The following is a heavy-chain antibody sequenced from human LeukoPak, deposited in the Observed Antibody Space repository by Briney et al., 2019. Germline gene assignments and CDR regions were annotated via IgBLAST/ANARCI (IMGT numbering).Heavy chain of an antibody. CDR1: GFTFSTYA. CDR3: AKDADTATIIYWYFDL. Sequence: GGSLRLSCAASGFTFSTYAMSWVRQAPGRGLEWVSGISGGGGNTYFAGSVRGRFTVSRDNSKNTLFLQMNSLRAEDTAVYYCAKDADTATIIYWYFDLWGRGTLVTVSS. J-gene: IGHJ2*01. CDR2: ISGGGGNT. V-gene: IGHV3-23*01. D-gene: IGHD5-18*01.